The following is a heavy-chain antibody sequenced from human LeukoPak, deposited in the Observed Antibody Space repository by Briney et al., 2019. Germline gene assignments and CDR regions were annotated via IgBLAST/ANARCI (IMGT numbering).Heavy chain of an antibody. CDR1: GGSISSSSYY. V-gene: IGHV4-39*07. CDR2: IYYSGST. D-gene: IGHD4-17*01. J-gene: IGHJ3*02. Sequence: SETLSLTCTVSGGSISSSSYYWGWVRQPPGKGLEWIGSIYYSGSTYYNPSLKSRVTISVDTSKNQFSLKLSSVTAADTAVYYCAKTTTDDAFDIWGQGTMVTVSS. CDR3: AKTTTDDAFDI.